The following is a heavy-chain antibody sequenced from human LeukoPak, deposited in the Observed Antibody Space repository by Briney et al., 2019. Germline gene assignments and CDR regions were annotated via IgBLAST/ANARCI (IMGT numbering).Heavy chain of an antibody. CDR3: ARDHCSSTSCYNF. CDR1: GGSFSGYY. D-gene: IGHD2-2*01. J-gene: IGHJ4*02. V-gene: IGHV4-34*01. Sequence: SETLSLTCAVDGGSFSGYYWSWIRQPPGKGLEWIGEINHSGSTNYNPSLKSRVTISVDTSKNQFSLKLSSVTAADTAVYYCARDHCSSTSCYNFWGQGTLVTVSS. CDR2: INHSGST.